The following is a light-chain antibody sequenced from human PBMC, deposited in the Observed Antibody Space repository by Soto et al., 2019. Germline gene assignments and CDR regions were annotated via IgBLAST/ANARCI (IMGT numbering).Light chain of an antibody. CDR3: HKYGSSPLT. J-gene: IGKJ4*01. CDR2: GAS. Sequence: EIIMQKSPATLSVFPGASVTLSCRASQSVPSNYLAWYQQKPGQAARVVVFGASTRATGIPDRFSGSGSGTDFTLTISRLEPEEFAVFYCHKYGSSPLTVGGGTKVDIK. CDR1: QSVPSNY. V-gene: IGKV3-20*01.